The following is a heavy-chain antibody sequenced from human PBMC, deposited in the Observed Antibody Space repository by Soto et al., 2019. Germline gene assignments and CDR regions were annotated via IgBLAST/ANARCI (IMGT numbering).Heavy chain of an antibody. CDR2: INPKTGDT. CDR3: ARVPGHKNSRGDY. Sequence: QGQLVQSGAELKKPGASVSVSCKASGYTFTHYYIHWVRRAPGQGLEWMGLINPKTGDTNFAQKFRDRVTMTRDTSTNTANMKLSSLRSDDTAVYYCARVPGHKNSRGDYWGQGTPVTVSS. CDR1: GYTFTHYY. J-gene: IGHJ4*02. V-gene: IGHV1-2*02. D-gene: IGHD1-7*01.